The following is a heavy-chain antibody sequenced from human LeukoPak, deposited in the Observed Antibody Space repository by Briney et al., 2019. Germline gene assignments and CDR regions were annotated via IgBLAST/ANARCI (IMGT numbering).Heavy chain of an antibody. CDR2: VHYSGST. CDR1: VGSISSGDYY. V-gene: IGHV4-30-4*01. CDR3: ARGYAPGRPTSAAAGNRFDP. J-gene: IGHJ5*02. D-gene: IGHD6-13*01. Sequence: PSETLSLTCTVSVGSISSGDYYWSWIRQPPGKGLEWIAYVHYSGSTYYNPSLKSRLTISVDTSKNQFSLKLRSVTAADTAVYYCARGYAPGRPTSAAAGNRFDPWGQGTLVTVSS.